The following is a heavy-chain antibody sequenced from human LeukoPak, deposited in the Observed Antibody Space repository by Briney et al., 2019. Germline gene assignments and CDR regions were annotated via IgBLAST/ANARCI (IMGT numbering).Heavy chain of an antibody. D-gene: IGHD5-12*01. CDR1: GGSFSGYY. J-gene: IGHJ4*02. CDR2: INHSGST. CDR3: ARRRDRGYDFDY. V-gene: IGHV4-34*01. Sequence: PSETLSLTCAVSGGSFSGYYWRWIRQPPGKGLECMGEINHSGSTHYNPSLKSRVTISVKTSNNQFLLKLSSVNAADTAVYYWARRRDRGYDFDYWGQGTLVTVSS.